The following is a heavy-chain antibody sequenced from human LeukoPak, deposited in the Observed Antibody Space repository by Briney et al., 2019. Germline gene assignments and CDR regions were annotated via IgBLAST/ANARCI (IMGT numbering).Heavy chain of an antibody. D-gene: IGHD3-10*01. CDR3: AHRGYYGSANP. CDR2: IYWDDDK. Sequence: SGPTLVKPPQTLTLTCTFSGFSLSTRGVGVGWIRQPPGKALEWLALIYWDDDKRYSPSLKSRLTITKDTSKNQVILTMTNMDPVDTATYYCAHRGYYGSANPWGQGGLVTVSS. V-gene: IGHV2-5*02. J-gene: IGHJ5*02. CDR1: GFSLSTRGVG.